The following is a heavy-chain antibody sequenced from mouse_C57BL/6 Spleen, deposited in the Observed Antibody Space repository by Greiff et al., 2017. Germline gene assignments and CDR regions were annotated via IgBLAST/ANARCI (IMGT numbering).Heavy chain of an antibody. CDR3: ARQGDGLRNAMDY. CDR1: GFTFSDYY. D-gene: IGHD3-1*01. CDR2: ISNGGGST. V-gene: IGHV5-12*01. Sequence: DVKLVESGGGLVQPGGSLKLSCAASGFTFSDYYMYWVRQTPEKRLEWVAYISNGGGSTYYPDTVKGRFTISRDNAKNTLYLQMSRLESEDTAMYYCARQGDGLRNAMDYWGQGTSVTVSS. J-gene: IGHJ4*01.